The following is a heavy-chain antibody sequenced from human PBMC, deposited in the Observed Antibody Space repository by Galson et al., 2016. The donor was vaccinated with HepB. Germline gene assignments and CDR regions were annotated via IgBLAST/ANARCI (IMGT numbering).Heavy chain of an antibody. CDR3: ARHYFGYGDPSTFFGY. J-gene: IGHJ4*02. CDR1: GDSISTNNYY. V-gene: IGHV4-39*01. CDR2: MFHGGGT. D-gene: IGHD4-17*01. Sequence: SETLSLTCTVSGDSISTNNYYWGWIRQPPGKGLEWIASMFHGGGTYYNPSLKSRVAISVDTSNNQFSLRLSSATATDTAIYYCARHYFGYGDPSTFFGYWGQGTLVTVSS.